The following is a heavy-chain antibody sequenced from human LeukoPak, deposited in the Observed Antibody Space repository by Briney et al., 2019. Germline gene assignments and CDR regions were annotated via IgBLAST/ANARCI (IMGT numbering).Heavy chain of an antibody. CDR2: ISGSGGST. Sequence: GGSPRLSCAASGFTFSSYAMSWVRQAPGKGLEWVSAISGSGGSTYYADSVKGRFTISRDNSKNTLYLQMNSLRAEDTAVYYCAKEGAGYSYGRNPFDYWGQGTLVTVSS. CDR3: AKEGAGYSYGRNPFDY. CDR1: GFTFSSYA. D-gene: IGHD5-18*01. V-gene: IGHV3-23*01. J-gene: IGHJ4*02.